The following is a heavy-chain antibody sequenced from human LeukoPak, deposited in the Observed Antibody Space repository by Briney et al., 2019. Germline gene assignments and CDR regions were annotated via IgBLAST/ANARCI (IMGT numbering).Heavy chain of an antibody. CDR1: GGSLSSGGYY. Sequence: SQTLSLTCSVSGGSLSSGGYYWSWIRQHPGKGLEWIGYIYDSATTYYNPSLKSRVTISVDTPKNQFSLNLISVTAADTAVYYCARGGSYRWFDPWGQGTLVTVSS. CDR2: IYDSATT. V-gene: IGHV4-31*03. D-gene: IGHD1-26*01. J-gene: IGHJ5*02. CDR3: ARGGSYRWFDP.